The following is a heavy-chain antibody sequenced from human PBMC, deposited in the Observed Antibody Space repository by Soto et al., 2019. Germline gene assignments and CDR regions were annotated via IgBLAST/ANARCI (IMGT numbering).Heavy chain of an antibody. CDR2: LSASVDTT. CDR3: ACPGSYYKAGY. Sequence: VGSLRLSCASSVCPFSRYFMTCVRQAPGKWLEWVSSLSASVDTTYYADSVKGRFTISRDSSKSTLYLQMNSLRAEDTAVYYCACPGSYYKAGYWGQGTLVSVS. D-gene: IGHD3-10*02. V-gene: IGHV3-23*01. J-gene: IGHJ4*02. CDR1: VCPFSRYF.